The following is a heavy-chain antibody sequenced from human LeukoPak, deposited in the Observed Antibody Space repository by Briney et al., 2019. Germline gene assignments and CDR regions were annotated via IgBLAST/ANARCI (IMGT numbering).Heavy chain of an antibody. CDR2: IYYSGST. D-gene: IGHD2-2*01. Sequence: SETLSLTRTVSGGSISSYYWSWIRQSPGKGLEWIGHIYYSGSTKYNPSLKSRVNISADTSKNQFSLKLNSVTAADTAVYYCARGAENQLLTWFDPWGQGTLVTVSS. CDR3: ARGAENQLLTWFDP. J-gene: IGHJ5*02. CDR1: GGSISSYY. V-gene: IGHV4-59*01.